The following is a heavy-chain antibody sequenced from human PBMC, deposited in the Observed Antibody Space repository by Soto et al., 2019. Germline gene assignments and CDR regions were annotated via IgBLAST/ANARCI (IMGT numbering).Heavy chain of an antibody. CDR1: EFTFSSYA. D-gene: IGHD2-8*01. CDR2: VSNDGSNK. Sequence: QVQLVESGGGVVQPGESLRLSCAASEFTFSSYAMHWVRQAPAKGLEWVAVVSNDGSNKYYADSVKGRFTISRDNSKNTLNLQMNSLRAEDTAVYYCAKDQSTNSRSYHALDVWGQGTTVTVSS. J-gene: IGHJ6*02. CDR3: AKDQSTNSRSYHALDV. V-gene: IGHV3-30*18.